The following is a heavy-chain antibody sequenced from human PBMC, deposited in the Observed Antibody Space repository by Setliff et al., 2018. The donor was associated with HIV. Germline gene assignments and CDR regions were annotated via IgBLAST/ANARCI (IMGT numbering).Heavy chain of an antibody. CDR3: AREDVDTSMVYYYYYYMDV. V-gene: IGHV3-30*03. J-gene: IGHJ6*03. CDR1: GFTFSTYW. Sequence: QPGGSLRLSCAASGFTFSTYWMTWVRQAPGKGLEWVAIISYEGSNQYYADSVQGRFTISRDTSKNTLYLQMNSLRGEDTAVYYCAREDVDTSMVYYYYYYMDVWGKGTTVTVSS. CDR2: ISYEGSNQ. D-gene: IGHD5-18*01.